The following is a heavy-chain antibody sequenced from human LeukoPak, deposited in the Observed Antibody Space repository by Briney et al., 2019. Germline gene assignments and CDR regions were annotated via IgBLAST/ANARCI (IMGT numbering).Heavy chain of an antibody. Sequence: PSQTLSLTCTVSGGSISSGGYYWSWIRQPPGKGLEWIGYIYHSGSTYYNPSLKSRVTISVDRSKNQFSLKLSSVTAADTAVYYCARVPDYCGGNSAGGCFDYWGQGTLVTVSS. CDR2: IYHSGST. J-gene: IGHJ4*02. CDR1: GGSISSGGYY. CDR3: ARVPDYCGGNSAGGCFDY. V-gene: IGHV4-30-2*01. D-gene: IGHD2-21*02.